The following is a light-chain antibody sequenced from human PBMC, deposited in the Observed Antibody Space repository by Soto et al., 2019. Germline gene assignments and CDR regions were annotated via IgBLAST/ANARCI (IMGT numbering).Light chain of an antibody. Sequence: QLVLTKSPSASASLGASVKLTCTLSSGHSNYAIAWHQQQPEKGPRYLMKLNSDGSHSKGDGIPDRFSGSSSGAERYLTISRLQSEDEADYYCQTWGTGPWVFGGGTKLTVL. V-gene: IGLV4-69*01. J-gene: IGLJ3*02. CDR2: LNSDGSH. CDR3: QTWGTGPWV. CDR1: SGHSNYA.